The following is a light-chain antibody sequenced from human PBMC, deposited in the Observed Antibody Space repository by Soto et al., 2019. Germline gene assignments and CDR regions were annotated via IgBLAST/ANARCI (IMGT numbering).Light chain of an antibody. CDR3: QQYGPAPPT. J-gene: IGKJ3*01. V-gene: IGKV3-20*01. CDR1: QSVSRNS. CDR2: GAS. Sequence: EIVLTQSPDTLSLSPGERATLSCRASQSVSRNSLAWYQQQPGQAPRLLIYGASSRATDIPDRFSGSGSGTDFTLIVSRLEPEDFAVYFCQQYGPAPPTYGPGTKVDIK.